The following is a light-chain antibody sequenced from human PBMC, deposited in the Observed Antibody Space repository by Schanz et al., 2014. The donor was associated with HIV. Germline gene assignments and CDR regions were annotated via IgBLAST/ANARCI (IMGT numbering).Light chain of an antibody. CDR1: QSVSSY. J-gene: IGKJ1*01. Sequence: EIVLTQSPATLSLSPGERATLSCRASQSVSSYLAWYQQKPGQAPRLLIYDASNRATGIPARFSGSGSGTDFTLIISSLEPEDFAVYYCQQYGSSPPTFGQGTKVEVK. V-gene: IGKV3-11*01. CDR2: DAS. CDR3: QQYGSSPPT.